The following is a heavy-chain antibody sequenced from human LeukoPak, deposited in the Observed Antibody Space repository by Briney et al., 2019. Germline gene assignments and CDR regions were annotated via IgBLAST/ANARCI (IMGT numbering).Heavy chain of an antibody. CDR3: AKDPVLLWFGELLRDHYFDY. CDR2: IDSDGSTT. CDR1: KFTFNTYW. J-gene: IGHJ4*02. Sequence: GGSLRLSCAASKFTFNTYWMHWVRQAPGKGLVWVSRIDSDGSTTDYAASVKGRFTISRDNSKNTLYLQMNSLRAEDTAVYYCAKDPVLLWFGELLRDHYFDYWGQGTLVTVSS. D-gene: IGHD3-10*01. V-gene: IGHV3-74*01.